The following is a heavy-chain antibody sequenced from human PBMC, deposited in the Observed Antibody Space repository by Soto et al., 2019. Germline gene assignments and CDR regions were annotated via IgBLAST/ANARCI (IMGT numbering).Heavy chain of an antibody. J-gene: IGHJ3*02. CDR2: ISGSGGRT. V-gene: IGHV3-23*01. CDR1: GFTFRNYA. Sequence: EVQLLESGGNLLQPGGSLRLSCAASGFTFRNYAMLWVRQAPGEGPEWVSGISGSGGRTYYADSVKGRFTISRDHSNTALFLQRNSLRAADTARYYCAEDPNGDYVGAFDIWGRGTMVTVSS. CDR3: AEDPNGDYVGAFDI. D-gene: IGHD4-17*01.